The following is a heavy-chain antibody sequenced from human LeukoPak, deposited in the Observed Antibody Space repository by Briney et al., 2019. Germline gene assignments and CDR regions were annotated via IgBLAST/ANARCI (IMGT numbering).Heavy chain of an antibody. D-gene: IGHD2-2*01. V-gene: IGHV4-34*01. CDR3: AILPGKEVVPAATSGDY. J-gene: IGHJ4*02. CDR1: GGSFSGYY. Sequence: PSETLSLTCAVYGGSFSGYYWSWIRQPPGKGLEWIGEINHSGSTNYNPSLKSRVTISVDTSKNQFSLKLSSVTAADTAVYYCAILPGKEVVPAATSGDYWGQGTLVIVSS. CDR2: INHSGST.